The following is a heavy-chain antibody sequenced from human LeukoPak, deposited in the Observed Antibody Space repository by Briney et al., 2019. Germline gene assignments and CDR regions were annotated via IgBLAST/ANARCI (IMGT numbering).Heavy chain of an antibody. J-gene: IGHJ4*02. V-gene: IGHV3-53*01. Sequence: GGSLRLSCAASGFTVSSNYMSWVRQAPGKGLEWVSVIYSAGSTYYADSVKGRFTISRDSSKNTLYLQMNSLRDEDTAVYYCAVGDDPFRDDYWGQGTLVTVSS. D-gene: IGHD3-16*01. CDR3: AVGDDPFRDDY. CDR2: IYSAGST. CDR1: GFTVSSNY.